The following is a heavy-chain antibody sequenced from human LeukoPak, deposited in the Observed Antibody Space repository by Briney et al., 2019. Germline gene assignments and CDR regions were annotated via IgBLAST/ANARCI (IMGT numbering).Heavy chain of an antibody. J-gene: IGHJ4*02. CDR3: ARKRDVDY. CDR2: INGDGSTS. V-gene: IGHV3-74*01. Sequence: GGSLRLSCAASGFTFYSYWMHWVRQAPGKGLVWVSCINGDGSTSNYADSVKGRFTISRDNAKNTLYLQMNSLRAEDTAVYYCARKRDVDYWGQGTLVTVSS. CDR1: GFTFYSYW.